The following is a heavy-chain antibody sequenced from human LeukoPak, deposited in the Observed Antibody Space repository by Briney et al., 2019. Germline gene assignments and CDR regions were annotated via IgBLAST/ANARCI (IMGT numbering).Heavy chain of an antibody. Sequence: PSETLSLTCTDSGGSISSSSYYWGWIRQPPGKGLEWIGSIYYSGSTYYNPSLKSRVTISVDTSKNQFSLKLSSVTAADTAVYYCAPYYYDSSGYYYWGQGTLVTVSS. J-gene: IGHJ4*02. CDR3: APYYYDSSGYYY. D-gene: IGHD3-22*01. V-gene: IGHV4-39*01. CDR1: GGSISSSSYY. CDR2: IYYSGST.